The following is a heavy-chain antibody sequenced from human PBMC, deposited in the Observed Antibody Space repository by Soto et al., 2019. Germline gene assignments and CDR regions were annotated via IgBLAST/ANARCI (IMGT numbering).Heavy chain of an antibody. CDR3: ARVVPPDYGGKKDYYYGMDV. V-gene: IGHV1-69*13. J-gene: IGHJ6*02. CDR1: GGTFSSYA. CDR2: IIPIFGTA. D-gene: IGHD4-17*01. Sequence: SLKVSCKASGGTFSSYAISWVRQAPGQGLEWMGGIIPIFGTANYAQKFQGRVTITADESTSTAYMELSSLRSEDTAVYYCARVVPPDYGGKKDYYYGMDVWGQGTTVTVSS.